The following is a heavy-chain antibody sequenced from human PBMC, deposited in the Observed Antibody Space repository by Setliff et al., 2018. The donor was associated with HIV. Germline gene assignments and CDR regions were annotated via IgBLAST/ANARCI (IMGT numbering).Heavy chain of an antibody. CDR1: GFTFSNAW. CDR3: TKDSRLVRYDFWSAAYIFDN. Sequence: GGSLRLSCAASGFTFSNAWMSWVRQAPGKGLEWVGRIKSKTDGGTTDYAAPVKGRFTISRDDSKNTLYLQMNSLKTEDTAVYYCTKDSRLVRYDFWSAAYIFDNWGQGTLVTVSS. CDR2: IKSKTDGGTT. J-gene: IGHJ4*02. V-gene: IGHV3-15*01. D-gene: IGHD3-3*01.